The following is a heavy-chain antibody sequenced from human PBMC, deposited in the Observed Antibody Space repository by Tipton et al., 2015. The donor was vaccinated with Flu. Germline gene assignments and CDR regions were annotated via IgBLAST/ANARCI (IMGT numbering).Heavy chain of an antibody. CDR2: IDPDDSET. V-gene: IGHV5-51*01. CDR3: AGTRTAAVGASFDY. D-gene: IGHD6-25*01. J-gene: IGHJ4*02. CDR1: GNKFNNYW. Sequence: MQLVQSGAEVKKPGESLKISCKGFGNKFNNYWVGWVRQLPGKGLEWMGIIDPDDSETRYSPSFQGQVTISADKAISTAYLQWNSLKASDTATYYCAGTRTAAVGASFDYWGQGALVTVSS.